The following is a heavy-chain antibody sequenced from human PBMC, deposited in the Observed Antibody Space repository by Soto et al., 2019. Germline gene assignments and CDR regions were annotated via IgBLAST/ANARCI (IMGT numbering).Heavy chain of an antibody. J-gene: IGHJ4*02. CDR1: GYTFTGYY. D-gene: IGHD6-13*01. V-gene: IGHV1-2*04. CDR2: INPNSGGT. Sequence: QVQLVQSGAEVKKPGASVKVSCKASGYTFTGYYMHWVRQAPGQGLEWMGWINPNSGGTNYAQKFQGWVTMTRDTSISTAYMELSRLRSDDTDVYYCARESSSSSRNGFDYWGQGTLVTVSS. CDR3: ARESSSSSRNGFDY.